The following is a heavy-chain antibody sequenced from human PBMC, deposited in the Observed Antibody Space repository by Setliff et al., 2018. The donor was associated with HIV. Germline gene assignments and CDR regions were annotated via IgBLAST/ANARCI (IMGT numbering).Heavy chain of an antibody. J-gene: IGHJ3*01. CDR3: AKGMPFDV. V-gene: IGHV3-15*01. CDR1: GFTVSSTY. CDR2: IRSKTNGGTA. Sequence: PGGSLRLSCAASGFTVSSTYMSWVRQVPGKGLQWLGRIRSKTNGGTADHVAAVRGRFLISRDDSKATLFLQMDGLKVEDTAVYYCAKGMPFDVWGQGIVVTVSS.